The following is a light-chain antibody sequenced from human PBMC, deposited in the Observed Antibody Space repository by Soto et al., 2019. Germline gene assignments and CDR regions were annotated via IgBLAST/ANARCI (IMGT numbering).Light chain of an antibody. CDR1: QSVDSN. J-gene: IGKJ1*01. Sequence: EIVLTQSPGTLSLSPGEGATLSCRASQSVDSNYLAWYQKKPGQAPRLLIYGASTRATGIPARFSGSGSGTEFTLTISSLQSEDFAVYYCQQYNNWPETFGQGTKVEIK. CDR2: GAS. V-gene: IGKV3-15*01. CDR3: QQYNNWPET.